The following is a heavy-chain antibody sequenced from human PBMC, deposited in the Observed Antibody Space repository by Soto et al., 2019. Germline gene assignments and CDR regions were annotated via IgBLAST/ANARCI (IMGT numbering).Heavy chain of an antibody. D-gene: IGHD4-4*01. J-gene: IGHJ3*02. Sequence: GGSMKVSRKSSGYIFFRYGITWGRHVPGQGLEWMGWISAYNGNTDYAQKFQDRLTLATDTSTSTAYMELRSLRSDDTALYYCARPVTSPDHLDIWGQGTMVTVSS. CDR1: GYIFFRYG. CDR2: ISAYNGNT. V-gene: IGHV1-18*01. CDR3: ARPVTSPDHLDI.